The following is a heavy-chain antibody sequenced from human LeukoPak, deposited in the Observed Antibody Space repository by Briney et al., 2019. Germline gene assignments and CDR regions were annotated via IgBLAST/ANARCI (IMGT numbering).Heavy chain of an antibody. D-gene: IGHD3-9*01. CDR2: ISGSADYT. CDR3: AKDYDRGSNDY. J-gene: IGHJ4*02. V-gene: IGHV3-23*01. Sequence: PGGSLRLSCAASGFTFTSYAMSWVRQAPGKGLEWVSGISGSADYTYYADSVRGRFTISRDNFKNTLYLQMNSPRAEDTAVYYCAKDYDRGSNDYWGQGTLVTVSS. CDR1: GFTFTSYA.